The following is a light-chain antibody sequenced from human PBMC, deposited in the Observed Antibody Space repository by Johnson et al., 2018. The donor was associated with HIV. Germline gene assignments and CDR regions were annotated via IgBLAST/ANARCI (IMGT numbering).Light chain of an antibody. Sequence: QSVLTQPPSVSAAPGQKVSISCSGSSSNIGDNYVSWYQQLPGTAPKLLIYDNNKRPSGIPDRFSASKSGTSATLGITGLQPGDEADYYCGAWDSTLSGGLYVFVTGTKVIVL. CDR2: DNN. V-gene: IGLV1-51*01. J-gene: IGLJ1*01. CDR3: GAWDSTLSGGLYV. CDR1: SSNIGDNY.